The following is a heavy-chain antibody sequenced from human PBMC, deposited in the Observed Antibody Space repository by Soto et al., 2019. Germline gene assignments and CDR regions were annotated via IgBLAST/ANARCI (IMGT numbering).Heavy chain of an antibody. CDR2: IFYSGST. D-gene: IGHD3-16*02. J-gene: IGHJ3*01. Sequence: QVQLQESGPGLVKPSETLSLTCTVSGGSISSYYWSWIRQPPGKGLEWIGYIFYSGSTNYNPSLQSRVTISVDTSKNQFSLKLSSVTAADTAVYYCARLYGLDAFDFWGQGTMVTVSS. CDR1: GGSISSYY. V-gene: IGHV4-59*08. CDR3: ARLYGLDAFDF.